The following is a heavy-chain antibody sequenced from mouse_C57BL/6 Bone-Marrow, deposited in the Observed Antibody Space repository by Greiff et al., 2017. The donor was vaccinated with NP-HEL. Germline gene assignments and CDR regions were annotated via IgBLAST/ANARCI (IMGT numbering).Heavy chain of an antibody. V-gene: IGHV14-2*01. CDR1: GFNIKDYY. CDR2: LDKENSET. J-gene: IGHJ3*01. D-gene: IGHD1-1*02. CDR3: APYGLFAY. Sequence: VQLQQSGAELVKPGASVKLSCTASGFNIKDYYMHWVKQRTEQGLEGRGILDKENSETKYAPKFQGKATITADTSSNTAYLQLSSLTSEDTAVYYCAPYGLFAYWGQGTLVTVSA.